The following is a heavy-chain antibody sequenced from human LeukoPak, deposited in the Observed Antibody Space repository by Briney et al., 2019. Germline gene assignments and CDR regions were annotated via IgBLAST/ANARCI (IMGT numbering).Heavy chain of an antibody. J-gene: IGHJ3*01. D-gene: IGHD3-16*01. CDR1: GFTFNAFA. CDR2: IGDAGT. Sequence: PGGSLRLSCAASGFTFNAFAMTCDRQAPGKGLEWVSSIGDAGTYYADSVKGRFTISRDNSKNMLYLQLNSLRAGDTAMYYCAKNLGPFDVRGQGTMVTVSS. CDR3: AKNLGPFDV. V-gene: IGHV3-23*01.